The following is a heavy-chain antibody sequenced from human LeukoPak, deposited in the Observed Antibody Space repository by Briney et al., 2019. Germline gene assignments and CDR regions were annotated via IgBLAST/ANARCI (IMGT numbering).Heavy chain of an antibody. J-gene: IGHJ4*02. CDR2: IYHSGST. CDR1: GYSISSGYY. V-gene: IGHV4-38-2*01. CDR3: ARDLEYSSSSSSAAFDY. D-gene: IGHD6-6*01. Sequence: PSETLSLTCAVSGYSISSGYYRGWIRQPPGKGLEWIGSIYHSGSTYYNPSLKSRVTISVDTSKNQFSLKLSSVTAADTAVYYCARDLEYSSSSSSAAFDYWGQGTLVTVSS.